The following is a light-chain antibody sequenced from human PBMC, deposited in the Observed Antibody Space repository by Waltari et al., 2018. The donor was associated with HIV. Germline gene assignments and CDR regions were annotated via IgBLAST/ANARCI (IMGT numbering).Light chain of an antibody. CDR2: EVT. CDR1: NSDVGGYNY. CDR3: SSYTPTNTVI. Sequence: QSALTQPASVSGSPGQSITISCIGTNSDVGGYNYVSWYQQHPGKAPTRLIYEVTNCPSGISNRFSGSKSGNTASLTISGLQAEDEADYYCSSYTPTNTVIFGGGTKLTVL. V-gene: IGLV2-14*01. J-gene: IGLJ2*01.